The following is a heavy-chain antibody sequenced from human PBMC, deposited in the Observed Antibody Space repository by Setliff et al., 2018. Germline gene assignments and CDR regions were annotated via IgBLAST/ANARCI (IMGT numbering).Heavy chain of an antibody. J-gene: IGHJ4*02. D-gene: IGHD5-18*01. CDR3: ARGSGRGYSYGLFDY. CDR1: GGSVSAYY. CDR2: IFYSGYT. Sequence: SETLSLTCTVSGGSVSAYYWSWIRQPPGKGLEWIGFIFYSGYTHYNPSLKSRVTMSVDVSRDQFSLELSSVTAADTAVYFCARGSGRGYSYGLFDYWSQGSLVTVSS. V-gene: IGHV4-59*02.